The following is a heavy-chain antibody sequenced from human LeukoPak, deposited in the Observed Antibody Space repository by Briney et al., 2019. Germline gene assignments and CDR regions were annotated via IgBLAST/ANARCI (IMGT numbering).Heavy chain of an antibody. CDR3: ARDGTKAVAGRSYYYYYMDV. CDR2: IYYSGST. CDR1: SGSISSHY. D-gene: IGHD6-19*01. Sequence: SETLSLTCTVSSGSISSHYWSWIRQPPGKGLEWIGYIYYSGSTNYNPSLKSRVTISVDTSKNQFSLKLSSVTAADTAVYYCARDGTKAVAGRSYYYYYMDVWGKGTTVTVSS. J-gene: IGHJ6*03. V-gene: IGHV4-59*11.